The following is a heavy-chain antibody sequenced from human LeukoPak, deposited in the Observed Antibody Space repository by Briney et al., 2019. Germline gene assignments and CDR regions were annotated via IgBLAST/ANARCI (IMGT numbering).Heavy chain of an antibody. CDR2: ISSSSSYM. Sequence: PGGSLRLSCAASGFTFSSYSMNWVRQAPGKGLEWVSSISSSSSYMYYADSVKGRFTISRDNAKNSLYLQMNSLRAEDTAVYYCARDFSGYDPTFDYWGQGTLVTVSS. CDR3: ARDFSGYDPTFDY. J-gene: IGHJ4*02. CDR1: GFTFSSYS. V-gene: IGHV3-21*01. D-gene: IGHD5-12*01.